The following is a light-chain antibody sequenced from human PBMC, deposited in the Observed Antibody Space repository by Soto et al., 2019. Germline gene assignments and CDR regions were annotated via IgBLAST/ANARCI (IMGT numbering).Light chain of an antibody. Sequence: EFVLTQSPGTLSLSPGERATLSFRASQSVCSNYLACYQQKPGQAPRLLIYGASSRATGIADRFSGSGSGTDFTLTISRLEPEDFALYYCQQYGYSPITFGQGTRLEI. J-gene: IGKJ5*01. CDR1: QSVCSNY. CDR3: QQYGYSPIT. CDR2: GAS. V-gene: IGKV3-20*01.